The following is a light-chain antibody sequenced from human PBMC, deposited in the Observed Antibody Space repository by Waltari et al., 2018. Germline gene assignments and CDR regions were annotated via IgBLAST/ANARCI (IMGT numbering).Light chain of an antibody. CDR2: DAS. V-gene: IGKV3-11*01. CDR1: QSVSTY. CDR3: QQRRKWRT. Sequence: EVVLTQSPATLSLSPGDRATLSCRASQSVSTYLAWYQQKPGQAPRLLIFDASNRATGIPARFSGSGSGTDFSLTISSLEPEDFAVYYCQQRRKWRTFGQGTKVEI. J-gene: IGKJ2*01.